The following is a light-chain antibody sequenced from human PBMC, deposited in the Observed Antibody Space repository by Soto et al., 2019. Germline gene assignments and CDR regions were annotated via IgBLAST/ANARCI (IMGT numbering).Light chain of an antibody. Sequence: NFMLTQPHSVSASPGKTVTISCTRSSGSIASNYVQWYQQRPGSSPTTVIYEHNQRPSGVPDRFSGSIDSSSNSASLTISGLKTEDEADYYCQSYDSSNRGVFGGGTKVTVL. J-gene: IGLJ3*02. V-gene: IGLV6-57*01. CDR2: EHN. CDR3: QSYDSSNRGV. CDR1: SGSIASNY.